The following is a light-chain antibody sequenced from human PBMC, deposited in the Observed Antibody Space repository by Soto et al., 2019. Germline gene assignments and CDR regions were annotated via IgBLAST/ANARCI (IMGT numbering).Light chain of an antibody. CDR1: QSVTSNF. CDR2: GAS. CDR3: QQYGSSPRT. J-gene: IGKJ5*01. Sequence: EIVLTQSPGTLSLSPGERATLSCRASQSVTSNFLAWYQHTPGQAPRLLIYGASSRAAGIPDRFSGSGSGTDFTLTISRLEPGDFAVYYCQQYGSSPRTFGQGTRLRL. V-gene: IGKV3-20*01.